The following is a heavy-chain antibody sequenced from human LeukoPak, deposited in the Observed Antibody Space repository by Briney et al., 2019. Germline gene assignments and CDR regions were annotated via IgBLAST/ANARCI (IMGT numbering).Heavy chain of an antibody. J-gene: IGHJ5*02. CDR2: IYYSGST. V-gene: IGHV4-59*01. CDR3: VRGGSKFDP. CDR1: GGSINNYY. D-gene: IGHD2-2*01. Sequence: SETLSLTCTVSGGSINNYYWGWIRRPPGKGLEWIGYIYYSGSTNYNPSLKSRATISVDTSKNQFSLKLTSVTAADTAVYYCVRGGSKFDPWGQGTLVTVSS.